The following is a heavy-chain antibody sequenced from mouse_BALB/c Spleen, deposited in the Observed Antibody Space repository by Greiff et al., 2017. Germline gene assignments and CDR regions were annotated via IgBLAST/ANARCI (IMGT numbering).Heavy chain of an antibody. CDR2: ISYSGST. CDR1: GYSITSDYA. Sequence: EVQLVESGPGLVKPSQSLSLTCTVTGYSITSDYAWNWIRQFPGNKLEWMGYISYSGSTSYNPSLKSRISITRDTSKNQFFLQLNSVTTEDTATYYCARAYGYDEGVWYFDVWGAGTTVTVSS. V-gene: IGHV3-2*02. D-gene: IGHD2-2*01. J-gene: IGHJ1*01. CDR3: ARAYGYDEGVWYFDV.